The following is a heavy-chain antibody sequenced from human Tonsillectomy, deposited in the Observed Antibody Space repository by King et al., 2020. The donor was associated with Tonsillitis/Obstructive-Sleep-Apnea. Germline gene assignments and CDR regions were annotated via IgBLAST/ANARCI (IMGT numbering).Heavy chain of an antibody. D-gene: IGHD2-2*01. CDR2: IAYDGXXK. Sequence: VQLVESGGGVVQPGRSLRLSCAAXGFMFSSXAMHWVRQAPGKGLEWVAVIAYDGXXKYYXDSVKGRFRISGDNSKNTLYLQMNSLRAGDTAVYYCEKDTVGLDCNXASCYLDGMDVWGQXTTVTVSS. J-gene: IGHJ6*02. V-gene: IGHV3-30*04. CDR1: GFMFSSXA. CDR3: EKDTVGLDCNXASCYLDGMDV.